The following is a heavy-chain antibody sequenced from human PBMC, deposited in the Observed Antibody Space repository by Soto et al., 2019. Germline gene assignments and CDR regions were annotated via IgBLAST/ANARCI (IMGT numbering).Heavy chain of an antibody. J-gene: IGHJ5*02. CDR1: GYTFTSSG. CDR3: ARMDIVLMFDP. D-gene: IGHD2-8*01. Sequence: ASVKVSCKASGYTFTSSGISWVRQAPGHGPEWLGWISAYNGNINKAQKFQGRITMTTDTSTSTAYMELRSLRSDDTAVYYCARMDIVLMFDPWGQGTLVTVSS. CDR2: ISAYNGNI. V-gene: IGHV1-18*01.